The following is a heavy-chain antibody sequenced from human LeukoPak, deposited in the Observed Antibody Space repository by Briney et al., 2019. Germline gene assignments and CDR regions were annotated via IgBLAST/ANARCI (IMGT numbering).Heavy chain of an antibody. CDR2: ISAYNGNT. D-gene: IGHD2-2*01. J-gene: IGHJ4*02. Sequence: ASVKVSCKASGYTFTGYYMHWVRQAPGQGLEWMGWISAYNGNTNYAQNLQGRVTMTTDTSTSTAYMDLSSLRSEDTAVYYCASGTTDIVVVPATLRNYYFDYWGQGTLVTVSS. CDR1: GYTFTGYY. CDR3: ASGTTDIVVVPATLRNYYFDY. V-gene: IGHV1-18*04.